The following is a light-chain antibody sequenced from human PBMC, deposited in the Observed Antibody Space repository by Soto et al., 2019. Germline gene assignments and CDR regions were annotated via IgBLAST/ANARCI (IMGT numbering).Light chain of an antibody. J-gene: IGKJ1*01. CDR2: VAS. Sequence: AQSTGVVFAGRGESNNISFRASQHVRTHSAWYQQKPGPPPRLLSYVASTRATGIPARFSGSWPGTEFTLSISTLQAELFAVYYCHQDKDSPPTFGLGTKVDIK. CDR3: HQDKDSPPT. CDR1: QHVRTH. V-gene: IGKV3-15*01.